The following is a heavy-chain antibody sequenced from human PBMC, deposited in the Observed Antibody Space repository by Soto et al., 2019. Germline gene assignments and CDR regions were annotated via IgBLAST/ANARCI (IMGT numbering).Heavy chain of an antibody. CDR3: ARDYYGMDV. J-gene: IGHJ6*02. V-gene: IGHV4-30-2*06. Sequence: LSLTCTVSGGSISSGGYSWTWIRQSPGKGLEWIGYTYQSGSAYYNPSLKSRVTISVDRSKNQFSLNLTSVTAADTAVYYCARDYYGMDVWGQGTTVTVSS. CDR1: GGSISSGGYS. CDR2: TYQSGSA.